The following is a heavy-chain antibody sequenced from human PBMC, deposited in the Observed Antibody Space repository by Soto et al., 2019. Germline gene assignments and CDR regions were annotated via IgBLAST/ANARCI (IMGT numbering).Heavy chain of an antibody. Sequence: QVQLVESGGGVVQPGRSLRLSCAASGFTFNSYGMHWVRQAPGKGLEWVAVISYDGSNRYYADSVKGRFTISRDNSKNTLYLQMNSLSAEDTALYYCASPRSGVAETGLDCWGQGTLITVSS. CDR3: ASPRSGVAETGLDC. CDR2: ISYDGSNR. CDR1: GFTFNSYG. V-gene: IGHV3-30*03. J-gene: IGHJ4*02. D-gene: IGHD3-3*01.